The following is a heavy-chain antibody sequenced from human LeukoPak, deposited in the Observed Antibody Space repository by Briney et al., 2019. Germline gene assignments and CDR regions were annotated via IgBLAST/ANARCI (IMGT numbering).Heavy chain of an antibody. Sequence: ASETLSLTCTVSGGSISGYYWSWIRQPPGKGLEWIGYIYYSGSTNYNPSLKSRVTISVDTSKNQFSLKLSSVTAAATAEYCGARVNGDYYFDYWGQGTPVTVSS. D-gene: IGHD4-17*01. CDR3: ARVNGDYYFDY. CDR1: GGSISGYY. CDR2: IYYSGST. V-gene: IGHV4-59*01. J-gene: IGHJ4*02.